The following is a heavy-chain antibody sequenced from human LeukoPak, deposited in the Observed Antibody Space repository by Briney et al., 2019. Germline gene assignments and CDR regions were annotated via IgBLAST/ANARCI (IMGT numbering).Heavy chain of an antibody. V-gene: IGHV3-30*02. D-gene: IGHD3-22*01. Sequence: GGSLRLSCAASGFTFSSYGMHWVRQAPGKGLEWVAFIRYDGSNKYYADSVKGRFTISRDNSKNTLYLQMNSLRAEDTAVYYCAKDRYYDSSGYYFLFDYWGQGTLVTVSS. CDR2: IRYDGSNK. CDR3: AKDRYYDSSGYYFLFDY. CDR1: GFTFSSYG. J-gene: IGHJ4*02.